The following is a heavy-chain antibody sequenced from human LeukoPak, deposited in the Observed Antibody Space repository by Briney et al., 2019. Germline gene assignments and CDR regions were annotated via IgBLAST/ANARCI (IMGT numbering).Heavy chain of an antibody. V-gene: IGHV3-30*18. CDR3: AKASSGWISNFDY. J-gene: IGHJ4*02. D-gene: IGHD6-19*01. Sequence: GRSLRLSCAASGFTFSSYGMHWVRQAPGKGLEWVAVISYDGSNKYYADSVKGRFTISRDNSKNTLYLQMNSLRAEDTAIYYCAKASSGWISNFDYWGQGTLVTVSS. CDR2: ISYDGSNK. CDR1: GFTFSSYG.